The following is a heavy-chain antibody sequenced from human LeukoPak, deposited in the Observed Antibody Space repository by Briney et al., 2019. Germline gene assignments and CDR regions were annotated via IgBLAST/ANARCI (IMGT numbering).Heavy chain of an antibody. CDR3: ARAPSAVSWYWGYNWFDP. CDR2: MNPNSGNT. Sequence: VASVKVSCKASGYTFTSYDINWVRQATGQGLEWMGWMNPNSGNTGYAQKFQGRVTMTRNTSISTAYMELSSLRSEDTAVYYCARAPSAVSWYWGYNWFDPWGQGTLVTVSS. J-gene: IGHJ5*02. CDR1: GYTFTSYD. D-gene: IGHD6-13*01. V-gene: IGHV1-8*01.